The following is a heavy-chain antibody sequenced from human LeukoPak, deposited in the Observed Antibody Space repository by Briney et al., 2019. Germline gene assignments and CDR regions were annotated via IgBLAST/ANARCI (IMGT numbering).Heavy chain of an antibody. CDR2: INNDGSST. V-gene: IGHV3-74*01. Sequence: GGSLRLSCAASGFTFSSYWMHWVRQAPGKGLVWFSRINNDGSSTSYADSVKGRFTISRDNAKNTLYLQMNSLRAEDTAVYYCVSSYCSGGSCYSASGYWGQGTLVTVSS. D-gene: IGHD2-15*01. CDR1: GFTFSSYW. CDR3: VSSYCSGGSCYSASGY. J-gene: IGHJ4*02.